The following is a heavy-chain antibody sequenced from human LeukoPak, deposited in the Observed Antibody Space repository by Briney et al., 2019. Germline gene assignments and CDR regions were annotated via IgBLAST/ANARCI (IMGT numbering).Heavy chain of an antibody. Sequence: GGSLRLSCAASGFTFDDYAMHWVRQAPGKGLEWVSGISWNSGSIGYADSVKGRFTISRDNAKNSLYLQMNSLRAEDTAVYYCAKNSGYSYGPSYYFDYWGQGTLVTVSP. D-gene: IGHD5-18*01. CDR2: ISWNSGSI. J-gene: IGHJ4*02. CDR1: GFTFDDYA. CDR3: AKNSGYSYGPSYYFDY. V-gene: IGHV3-9*01.